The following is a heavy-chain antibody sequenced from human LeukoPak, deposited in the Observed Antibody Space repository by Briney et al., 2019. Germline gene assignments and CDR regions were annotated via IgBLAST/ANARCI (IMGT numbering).Heavy chain of an antibody. CDR2: INAGNGNT. D-gene: IGHD6-19*01. Sequence: ASVKVSCKASGYTFTSYAMHWVRQAPGQRLEWMGWINAGNGNTKYSQKFQGRVTITADKSTSTAYMELSSLRSEDTAVYYCAREGIAVAGRLRPFDYWGQGTLVTVSS. V-gene: IGHV1-3*01. CDR1: GYTFTSYA. CDR3: AREGIAVAGRLRPFDY. J-gene: IGHJ4*02.